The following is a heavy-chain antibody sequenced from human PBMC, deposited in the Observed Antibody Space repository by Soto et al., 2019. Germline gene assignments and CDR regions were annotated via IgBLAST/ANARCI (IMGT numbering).Heavy chain of an antibody. Sequence: EVQLLESGGGLVQPGGSLRLSCAASGFTFSSYAMSWVRQAPGKELEWVSAISGSGGSTNYADSVKGRFTISRDNSKNTLYLQMNSLRAEDTAVYYCAKNGGYSGFPYYFDYWGQGTLVTVFS. J-gene: IGHJ4*02. CDR1: GFTFSSYA. CDR2: ISGSGGST. CDR3: AKNGGYSGFPYYFDY. V-gene: IGHV3-23*01. D-gene: IGHD5-12*01.